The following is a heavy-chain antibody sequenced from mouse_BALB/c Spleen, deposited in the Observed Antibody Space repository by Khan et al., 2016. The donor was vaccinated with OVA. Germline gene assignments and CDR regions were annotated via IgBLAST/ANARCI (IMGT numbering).Heavy chain of an antibody. V-gene: IGHV5-6*01. Sequence: EVELVESGGDVVKPGGSLKLSCAASGFTFSTYGMPWVRQTPDKRLEWVATVSTGGHYTYYPDTVTGRSTISRDNATNTLYLQMSSLKSEDTAMFDGARVAYDYDRGGIAEWGQGTLVTVSA. J-gene: IGHJ3*02. CDR3: ARVAYDYDRGGIAE. CDR2: VSTGGHYT. CDR1: GFTFSTYG. D-gene: IGHD1-1*01.